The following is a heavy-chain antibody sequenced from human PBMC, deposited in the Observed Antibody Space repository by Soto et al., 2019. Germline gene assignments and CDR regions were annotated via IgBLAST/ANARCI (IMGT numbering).Heavy chain of an antibody. CDR1: GYTFTSYA. Sequence: QVQLVQSGAEVKKPGASVRVSCRTSGYTFTSYAIHWVRQDPGQGLEWMAWSNIGNGNTKYSQKFQGRVTVSRDTSASTAYMELSSLRSEDTAVYYCAREPLCGGFCYDHWLEPWGQRTLVTDSS. V-gene: IGHV1-3*04. CDR2: SNIGNGNT. J-gene: IGHJ5*02. CDR3: AREPLCGGFCYDHWLEP. D-gene: IGHD2-15*01.